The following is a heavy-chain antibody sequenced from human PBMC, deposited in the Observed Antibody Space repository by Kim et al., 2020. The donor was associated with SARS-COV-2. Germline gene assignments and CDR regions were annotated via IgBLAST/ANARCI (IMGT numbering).Heavy chain of an antibody. CDR1: GFTFSSYS. D-gene: IGHD2-2*01. CDR2: ISGNGANT. CDR3: AKGPSKILYYYYGMVV. J-gene: IGHJ6*01. V-gene: IGHV3-23*01. Sequence: GGSLRLSCAASGFTFSSYSMSWVRQAPGKGLEWVSAISGNGANTYYADSVKGRFTISRDNSKNTLYLQMNSLRAGDTAVYYCAKGPSKILYYYYGMVVWG.